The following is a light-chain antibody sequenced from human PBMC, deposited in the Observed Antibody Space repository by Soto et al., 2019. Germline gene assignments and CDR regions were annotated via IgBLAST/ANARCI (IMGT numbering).Light chain of an antibody. CDR1: SSDVGGYNY. Sequence: QSVLTQPASVSGSPGQSNTISCTGTSSDVGGYNYVSWYQQHPGKAPKLMIYAVTDRPSGVSSRFSGSKSGNTASLTISGLQAEDEADYYCSSYTSSSTLFGTGTKVTV. J-gene: IGLJ1*01. CDR3: SSYTSSSTL. V-gene: IGLV2-14*03. CDR2: AVT.